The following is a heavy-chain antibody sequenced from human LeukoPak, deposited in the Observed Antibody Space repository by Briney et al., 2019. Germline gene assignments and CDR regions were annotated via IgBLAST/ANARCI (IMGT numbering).Heavy chain of an antibody. CDR2: IKQDGSEK. CDR1: GFTFSSYW. V-gene: IGHV3-7*01. CDR3: ARAGYSSGWDY. D-gene: IGHD6-19*01. Sequence: PGGSLRLSCAASGFTFSSYWMSWVRQALGKGLEWVAKIKQDGSEKYHVDSVKGRFTISRDNAENSLYLQMNSLRGEDTAVYFCARAGYSSGWDYWGQGTLVTVSS. J-gene: IGHJ4*02.